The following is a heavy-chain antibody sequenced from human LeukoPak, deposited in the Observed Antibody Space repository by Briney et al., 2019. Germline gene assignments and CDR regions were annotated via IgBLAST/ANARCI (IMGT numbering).Heavy chain of an antibody. Sequence: GGSLRLSCAASGFTFSSYWMSWVRQAPGKGLEWVANIKQDGSEKYYVDSVKGRFTISRDNAKNSLYLQMNSLRAEDTAVYYCAREEVLRYFDWHDYYYYMDVWGKGTTVTISS. CDR2: IKQDGSEK. CDR1: GFTFSSYW. D-gene: IGHD3-9*01. CDR3: AREEVLRYFDWHDYYYYMDV. V-gene: IGHV3-7*03. J-gene: IGHJ6*03.